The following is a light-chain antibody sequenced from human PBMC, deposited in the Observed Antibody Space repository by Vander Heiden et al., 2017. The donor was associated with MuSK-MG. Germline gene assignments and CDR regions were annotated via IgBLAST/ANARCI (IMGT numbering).Light chain of an antibody. CDR3: QQCDSTAFT. Sequence: DIQMTHPPSSLSASVGDRVTITCRASQSISNYLNWYQQKPGKAPKLLIYGASSLQSGVPSRFSGSGSGTDFTLTITSLQPEDITTYYCQQCDSTAFTFGPGTKVDIK. J-gene: IGKJ3*01. CDR2: GAS. CDR1: QSISNY. V-gene: IGKV1-39*01.